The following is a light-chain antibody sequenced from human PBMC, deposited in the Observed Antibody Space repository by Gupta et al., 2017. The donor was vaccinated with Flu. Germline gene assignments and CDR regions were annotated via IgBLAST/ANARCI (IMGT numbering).Light chain of an antibody. CDR3: RQGKGWPYA. CDR2: KVA. V-gene: IGKV2-30*02. Sequence: TLGVLAAISSRSRQRHVRSNGNNDLHWFQQRPGQSRGRLIYKVANRDSGVPDRFSGSGSGTDLRLRLSRVEADDIGVYFGRQGKGWPYAFGQGTKLEI. J-gene: IGKJ2*01. CDR1: QRHVRSNGNND.